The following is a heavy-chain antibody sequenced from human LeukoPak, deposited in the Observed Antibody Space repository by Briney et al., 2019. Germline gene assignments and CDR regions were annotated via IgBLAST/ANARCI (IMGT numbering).Heavy chain of an antibody. D-gene: IGHD2-15*01. CDR2: IWYDGSNK. J-gene: IGHJ5*02. CDR1: GFTFSGYG. Sequence: GMSLTLSCAASGFTFSGYGMHWVRQAPGKGLEWVAVIWYDGSNKYYADSVKGRFSISRDNSNNTLYLQMNSLRVEDTAVYYCGRLGAHGGNNFDHWGQGTQVTVSS. V-gene: IGHV3-33*01. CDR3: GRLGAHGGNNFDH.